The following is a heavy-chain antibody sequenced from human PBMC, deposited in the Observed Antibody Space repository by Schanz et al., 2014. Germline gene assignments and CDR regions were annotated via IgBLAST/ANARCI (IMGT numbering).Heavy chain of an antibody. Sequence: QLVESGGDVVQPGGSLRLSCSVSGLTFTSNVIHWVRQAPGKGLEWVAVISYDGRSKDYADSVKGRFTISRDNSKNTVFLQMNSLRGEDTAVYYCASADYTNYFDYWGQGTLVTVSS. V-gene: IGHV3-30*04. CDR1: GLTFTSNV. CDR2: ISYDGRSK. CDR3: ASADYTNYFDY. J-gene: IGHJ4*02. D-gene: IGHD4-4*01.